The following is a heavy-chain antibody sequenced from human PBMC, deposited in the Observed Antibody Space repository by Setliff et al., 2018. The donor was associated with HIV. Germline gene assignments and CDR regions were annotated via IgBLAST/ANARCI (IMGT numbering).Heavy chain of an antibody. Sequence: GESLKISCTASGYSFDSYWIGWVRQVPGKGPEWLGIVYPLDSDTKYSPPLRGPFTISADKSTNTAFLQWSSLRASDSAIYYCARHRVGVTPSSEYYFDFWGQGTQVTVSS. CDR2: VYPLDSDT. J-gene: IGHJ4*02. V-gene: IGHV5-51*01. CDR3: ARHRVGVTPSSEYYFDF. D-gene: IGHD1-26*01. CDR1: GYSFDSYW.